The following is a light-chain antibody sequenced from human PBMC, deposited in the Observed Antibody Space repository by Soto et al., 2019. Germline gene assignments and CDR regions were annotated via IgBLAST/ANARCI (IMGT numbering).Light chain of an antibody. J-gene: IGLJ2*01. Sequence: QSALTQPASVSGSPGQSITISCTGTSSDVGGYNYVSWYQQYPGRAPKLMIYEVSNRPSGVSHRFSGSKSGNTASLTISGLQAEDEADYYCCSFTSSTTVVFGGGTKLTVL. CDR3: CSFTSSTTVV. CDR1: SSDVGGYNY. CDR2: EVS. V-gene: IGLV2-14*01.